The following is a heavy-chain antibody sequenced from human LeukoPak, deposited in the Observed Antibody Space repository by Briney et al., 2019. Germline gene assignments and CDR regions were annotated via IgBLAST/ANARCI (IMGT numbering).Heavy chain of an antibody. CDR2: IIPIFGTA. V-gene: IGHV1-69*13. CDR1: GGTFSSYA. CDR3: ARGYCSSTSCYAWYYYYGMDV. J-gene: IGHJ6*02. Sequence: SVKVSCKASGGTFSSYAISWVRQAPGQGLEWVGGIIPIFGTANYALKFQGRVTITADESTSTAYMELSSLRSEDTAVYYCARGYCSSTSCYAWYYYYGMDVWGQGTTVTVSS. D-gene: IGHD2-2*01.